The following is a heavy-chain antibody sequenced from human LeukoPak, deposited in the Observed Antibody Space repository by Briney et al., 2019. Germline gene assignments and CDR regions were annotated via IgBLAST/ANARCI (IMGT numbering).Heavy chain of an antibody. CDR1: GGSITSYY. J-gene: IGHJ4*02. V-gene: IGHV4-59*01. CDR2: IYYSGST. D-gene: IGHD3-10*01. CDR3: ARALGPYGSGSSYYFDY. Sequence: SETLSLTCTVSGGSITSYYWSWIRQPPGKGLEWIAYIYYSGSTKYNPSLKSRVTMSVDTSKNQFSLKVHSATAADTAVYYCARALGPYGSGSSYYFDYSGQGTLLTVSS.